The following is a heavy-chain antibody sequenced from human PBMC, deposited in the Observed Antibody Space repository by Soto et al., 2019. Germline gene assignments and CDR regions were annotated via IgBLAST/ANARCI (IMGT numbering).Heavy chain of an antibody. CDR3: ARGEQYSGRIFDY. Sequence: SQTLSLTCAISGDSVSSNGAAWNWIRQAPSRGLEWLGRTYYRSKWYYEYAVSVRGRITINPDTSNNQYSLQLNSVTPEDTAVYFCARGEQYSGRIFDYWGQGTMVTCAS. J-gene: IGHJ4*01. CDR1: GDSVSSNGAA. D-gene: IGHD1-26*01. CDR2: TYYRSKWYY. V-gene: IGHV6-1*01.